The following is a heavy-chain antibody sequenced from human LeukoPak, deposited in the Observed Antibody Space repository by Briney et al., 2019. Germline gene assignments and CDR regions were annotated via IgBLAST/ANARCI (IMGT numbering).Heavy chain of an antibody. CDR3: RCGSGAFDI. J-gene: IGHJ3*02. CDR1: GFTFSSYW. CDR2: INTDGSTT. V-gene: IGHV3-74*01. D-gene: IGHD3-10*01. Sequence: GGSLRLSCAASGFTFSSYWIHWVRQAPGKGPVWVSRINTDGSTTSYADSVKGRFTTSRDNTKNTVYLQMNSLRAEDTAVYYCRCGSGAFDIWGQGTMVTVSS.